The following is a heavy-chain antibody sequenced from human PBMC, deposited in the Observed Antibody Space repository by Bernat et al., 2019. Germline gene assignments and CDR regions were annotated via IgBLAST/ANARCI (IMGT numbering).Heavy chain of an antibody. D-gene: IGHD3-22*01. Sequence: EVQLVESGGGLVQPGRSLRLSCTASGFSFGDYAMSWFRQAPGKGLEWVGFIRSKAYGGTTEYAASVKGRFTISRDDSKSIAYLQMNSLKTEDTAVYYCTRYPRYYYDSSGYSPPFDYWGQGTLVTVSS. V-gene: IGHV3-49*03. CDR1: GFSFGDYA. J-gene: IGHJ4*02. CDR2: IRSKAYGGTT. CDR3: TRYPRYYYDSSGYSPPFDY.